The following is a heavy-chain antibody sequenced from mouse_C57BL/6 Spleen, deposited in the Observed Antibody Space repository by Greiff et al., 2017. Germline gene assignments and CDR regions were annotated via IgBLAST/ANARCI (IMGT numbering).Heavy chain of an antibody. V-gene: IGHV1-59*01. Sequence: QVQLQQPGAELVRPGTSVKLSCKASGYTFTSYWMHWVKQRPGQGLEWIGVIDPSDSYTNYNQKFKGKATLTVDTSSSTAYMQLSSLTSEDSAVYYCARGIGITTVVGAMDYWGQGTSVTVSS. CDR1: GYTFTSYW. CDR2: IDPSDSYT. J-gene: IGHJ4*01. D-gene: IGHD1-1*01. CDR3: ARGIGITTVVGAMDY.